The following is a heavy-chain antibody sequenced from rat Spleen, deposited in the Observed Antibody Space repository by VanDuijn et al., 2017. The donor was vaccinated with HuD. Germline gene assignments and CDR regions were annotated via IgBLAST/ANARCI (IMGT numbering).Heavy chain of an antibody. V-gene: IGHV5-25*01. CDR1: GFTFSNYY. Sequence: EVQLVESGGGLVQPGRSMKLSCAALGFTFSNYYMAWVRQAPTKGLEWVASISTGGGSTYYRDSVKGRFTISRDNAKSTLYLQMDSLRSEDTATYYCARQSYYYDGTPGIMDAWGQGASVTVSS. D-gene: IGHD1-12*02. J-gene: IGHJ4*01. CDR2: ISTGGGST. CDR3: ARQSYYYDGTPGIMDA.